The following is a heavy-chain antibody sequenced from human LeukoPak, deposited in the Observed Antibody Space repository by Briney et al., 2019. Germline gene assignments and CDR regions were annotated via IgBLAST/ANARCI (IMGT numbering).Heavy chain of an antibody. CDR1: GGSFSGYY. D-gene: IGHD4-17*01. CDR2: INHSGST. Sequence: SETLSLTCAVYGGSFSGYYWSWIRQPPGKGLEWIGEINHSGSTNYNPSLKSRVTISVDTSKNQFSLKLSSVTAADTAVYYCARGGFYLGDYGRTRVDYWGQGTLVTVSS. V-gene: IGHV4-34*01. CDR3: ARGGFYLGDYGRTRVDY. J-gene: IGHJ4*02.